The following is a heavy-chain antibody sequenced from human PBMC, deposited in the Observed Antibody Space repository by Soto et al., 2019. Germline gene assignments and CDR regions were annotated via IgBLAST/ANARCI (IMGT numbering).Heavy chain of an antibody. Sequence: QVHLVQSGAEVKKPGASVKVSCKASGYTFTSYGINWVRQAPGQGLEWMGWISAYNGDTNYAQKLQGRVTMTTDTXTXTXXRELRSLRSDDTAVYYCARGDCSSTSCYGGGWFDPWGQGTLVTVSS. V-gene: IGHV1-18*01. CDR1: GYTFTSYG. CDR2: ISAYNGDT. CDR3: ARGDCSSTSCYGGGWFDP. D-gene: IGHD2-2*01. J-gene: IGHJ5*02.